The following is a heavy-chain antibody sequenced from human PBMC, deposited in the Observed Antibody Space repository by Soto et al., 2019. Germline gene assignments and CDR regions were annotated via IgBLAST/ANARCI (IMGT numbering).Heavy chain of an antibody. Sequence: SETLSLTCTVSGGSVSSGAYYWSWIRQPPGKGLEWIGYVYYSGSTNYNPSLKSRVTISVDTSKTQFSLRLTSVTAADTAVYYCARDGLASRGTDYWGQGTLVTVPS. J-gene: IGHJ4*02. D-gene: IGHD6-13*01. CDR3: ARDGLASRGTDY. V-gene: IGHV4-61*08. CDR2: VYYSGST. CDR1: GGSVSSGAYY.